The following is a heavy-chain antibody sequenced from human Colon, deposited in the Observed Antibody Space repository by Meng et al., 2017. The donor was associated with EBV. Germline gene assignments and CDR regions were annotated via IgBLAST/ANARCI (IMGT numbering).Heavy chain of an antibody. CDR3: ARGRRFGSGRYALDY. Sequence: HVELLGAGPGRVKPSWPLSLICAASGASIGSSYSWTWGRQPPEKGLEWIGEIYHSGSTNYNPSLKSRLTLSVDKSKSQFSLELISVTAADTAVYYCARGRRFGSGRYALDYWGQGTLVTVSS. V-gene: IGHV4-4*02. CDR1: GASIGSSYS. D-gene: IGHD3-10*01. CDR2: IYHSGST. J-gene: IGHJ4*02.